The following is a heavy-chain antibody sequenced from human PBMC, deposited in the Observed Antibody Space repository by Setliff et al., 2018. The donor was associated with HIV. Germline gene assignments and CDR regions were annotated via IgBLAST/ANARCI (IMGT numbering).Heavy chain of an antibody. CDR1: GFSFTSYW. J-gene: IGHJ4*02. D-gene: IGHD6-19*01. V-gene: IGHV5-51*01. CDR2: IFPGDSDT. Sequence: PGESLKISCKGSGFSFTSYWISWVRQMPGKGLEWMGIIFPGDSDTRYSPSFQGQVTFSVDKSISVAYLHWSSLKASDTAKYYCARAYSSRGGADYWGRGTLVTVSS. CDR3: ARAYSSRGGADY.